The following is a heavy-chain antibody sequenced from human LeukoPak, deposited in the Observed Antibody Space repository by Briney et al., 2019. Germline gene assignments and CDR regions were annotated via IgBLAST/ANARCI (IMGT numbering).Heavy chain of an antibody. J-gene: IGHJ5*02. CDR2: ILYGGRNK. CDR1: GFTFSDYA. D-gene: IGHD2-21*01. V-gene: IGHV3-30*04. CDR3: ARDDWGFDP. Sequence: GGALRVSCAASGFTFSDYAMHWVRQAPGKGLEWVAFILYGGRNKYYADSVKGRGTISRDNSKNTRYPQMDSLRAEDTAVFYCARDDWGFDPWGQGPLVTVSS.